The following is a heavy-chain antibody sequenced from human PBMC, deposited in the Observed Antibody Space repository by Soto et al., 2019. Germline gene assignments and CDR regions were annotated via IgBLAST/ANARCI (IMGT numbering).Heavy chain of an antibody. CDR1: GGTFSSYA. Sequence: QVQLVQSGAEVKKPGSSVKVSCKASGGTFSSYAISWVRQAPVQGLEWMGGIIPIFGTANYAQKLQGRATITADESTSTVYMDLSSLRSEDPAVYYCSRWGSGYCPHYDFWGQGTLVTVSS. CDR3: SRWGSGYCPHYDF. V-gene: IGHV1-69*12. J-gene: IGHJ4*02. CDR2: IIPIFGTA. D-gene: IGHD3-22*01.